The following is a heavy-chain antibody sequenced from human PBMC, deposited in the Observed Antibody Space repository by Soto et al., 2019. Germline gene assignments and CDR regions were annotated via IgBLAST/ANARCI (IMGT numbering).Heavy chain of an antibody. J-gene: IGHJ4*02. CDR2: IYYSAST. V-gene: IGHV4-59*08. D-gene: IGHD2-21*02. CDR3: ARHLPYCGGDCYSLDY. Sequence: SETLSLTCTVSGGSISSYYWSWIRQPPGKGLEWIGYIYYSASTNYRPSQKSRVTITVDKSKNQFSLNLSSVTAADTAVYYCARHLPYCGGDCYSLDYWGQGTLVTVSS. CDR1: GGSISSYY.